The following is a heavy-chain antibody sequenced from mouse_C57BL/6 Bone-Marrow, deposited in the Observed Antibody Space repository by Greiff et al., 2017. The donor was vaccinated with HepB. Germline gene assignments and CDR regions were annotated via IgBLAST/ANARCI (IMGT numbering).Heavy chain of an antibody. Sequence: EVQVVDSGGGLVQSGRSLRLSCATSGFTFSDFYMEWVRQAPGKGLEWIAASRNKANDYTTEYSASVKGRFIVSRDTSQSILYLQMNALRAEDTAIYYCAREIYGSFFMDYWGQGTSVTVSS. CDR3: AREIYGSFFMDY. CDR1: GFTFSDFY. V-gene: IGHV7-1*01. D-gene: IGHD1-1*01. CDR2: SRNKANDYTT. J-gene: IGHJ4*01.